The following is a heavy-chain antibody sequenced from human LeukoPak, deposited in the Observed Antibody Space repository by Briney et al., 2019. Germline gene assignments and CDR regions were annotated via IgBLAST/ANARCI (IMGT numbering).Heavy chain of an antibody. CDR3: ARDTSPSSRSSYSDALAM. Sequence: PGGSLRLSCATSGFTFSNDWMTWVRQAPGKGLEWVANISQDGTKKNYVDSVKGRFTISRDNTKKSLFLQMNSLSGEDTAIYFCARDTSPSSRSSYSDALAMWGQGTMVTVSS. CDR2: ISQDGTKK. V-gene: IGHV3-7*01. D-gene: IGHD2-2*01. CDR1: GFTFSNDW. J-gene: IGHJ3*02.